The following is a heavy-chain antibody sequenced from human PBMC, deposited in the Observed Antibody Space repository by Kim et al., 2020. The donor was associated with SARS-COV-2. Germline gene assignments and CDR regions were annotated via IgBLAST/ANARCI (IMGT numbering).Heavy chain of an antibody. D-gene: IGHD6-13*01. CDR1: GFTFSSYA. Sequence: GGSLRLSCAASGFTFSSYAMTWVRQAPGQGLEWVSSIDRSGDGTVYADSVKGRFTISRDNSKNTLYLEMNSPRAEDTAVYYCAKGIGWIKPIQWGQGTL. CDR3: AKGIGWIKPIQ. CDR2: IDRSGDGT. J-gene: IGHJ4*02. V-gene: IGHV3-23*01.